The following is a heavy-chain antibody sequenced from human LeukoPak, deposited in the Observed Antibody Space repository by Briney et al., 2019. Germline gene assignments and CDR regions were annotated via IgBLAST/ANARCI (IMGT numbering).Heavy chain of an antibody. CDR2: ISYSGST. D-gene: IGHD6-19*01. CDR1: GGSISPYY. Sequence: SETLSLTCTVSGGSISPYYWSWIRQPPGKGLEWVGFISYSGSTNYNPSLSSRVTMSVDTSKNQFSLKLSSVTAGDTAVYYCARGFSNGWYQDHWGQGTLVTVSS. J-gene: IGHJ4*02. V-gene: IGHV4-59*01. CDR3: ARGFSNGWYQDH.